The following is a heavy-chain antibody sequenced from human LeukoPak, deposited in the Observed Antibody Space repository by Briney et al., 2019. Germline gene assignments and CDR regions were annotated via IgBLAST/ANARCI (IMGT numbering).Heavy chain of an antibody. CDR2: IDPSNSYT. CDR1: GYKFTSYW. CDR3: ARRSGSHFDY. Sequence: GESLRISCKGSGYKFTSYWINWVRQMPGKGLEWMGRIDPSNSYTMYSPSFQGHVTISADKSISTAYLQWSSLKASDTAMYDCARRSGSHFDYWGQGTLVTVSS. J-gene: IGHJ4*02. D-gene: IGHD3-22*01. V-gene: IGHV5-10-1*01.